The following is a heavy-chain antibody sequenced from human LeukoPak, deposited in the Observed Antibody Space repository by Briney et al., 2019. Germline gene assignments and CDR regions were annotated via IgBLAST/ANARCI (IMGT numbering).Heavy chain of an antibody. V-gene: IGHV1-69*04. J-gene: IGHJ3*02. CDR2: IIPILGIA. CDR1: GGTFSSYA. Sequence: GASVKVSCKASGGTFSSYAISWVRQAPGQGLERMGRIIPILGIANYAQKFQGRVTITADKSTSTAYMELSSLRSEDTAVYYCARVSSPGPYYYDSSGLDAFDIWGQGTMVTVSS. CDR3: ARVSSPGPYYYDSSGLDAFDI. D-gene: IGHD3-22*01.